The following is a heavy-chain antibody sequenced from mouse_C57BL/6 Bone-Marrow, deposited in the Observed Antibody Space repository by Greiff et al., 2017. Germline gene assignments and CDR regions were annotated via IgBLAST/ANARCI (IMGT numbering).Heavy chain of an antibody. CDR2: IYPSSGNT. V-gene: IGHV1-81*01. D-gene: IGHD1-1*01. J-gene: IGHJ2*01. Sequence: VQLQQSGAELARPGASVKLSCKASGYTFTSYGISWVKQRTGQGLEWIGEIYPSSGNTYYNEKFKGKATLTADKSSSTAYMELRSLTSEDSAVYFCAGGGSSSHFDYWGQGTTLTVSS. CDR1: GYTFTSYG. CDR3: AGGGSSSHFDY.